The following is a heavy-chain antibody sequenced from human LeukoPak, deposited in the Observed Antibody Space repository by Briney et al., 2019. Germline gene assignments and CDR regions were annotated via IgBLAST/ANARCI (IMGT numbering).Heavy chain of an antibody. V-gene: IGHV4-59*08. CDR3: ARHGVRAAALSGMDV. J-gene: IGHJ6*02. Sequence: SETLSLTCTVSGGSISSYYWNWIRQPPGKGLEWIGYIYYSGTTNYNPSLKSRVTISVDTSNNQFSLKLSSVTAADTAVYYCARHGVRAAALSGMDVWGQGTTVTVSS. CDR1: GGSISSYY. D-gene: IGHD2-2*01. CDR2: IYYSGTT.